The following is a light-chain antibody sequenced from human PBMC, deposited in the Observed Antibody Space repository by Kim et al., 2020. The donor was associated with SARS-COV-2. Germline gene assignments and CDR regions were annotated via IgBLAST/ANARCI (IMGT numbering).Light chain of an antibody. CDR2: GAT. CDR3: QVWDSNTRL. J-gene: IGLJ3*02. CDR1: NIEGKK. V-gene: IGLV3-9*01. Sequence: VALGQTARITTVGNNIEGKKERWYQQKQGEAPVLIIYGATNPPSEIPEGLYDSNSGDTDTLTISGAQAGDVADYYCQVWDSNTRLFSGGTQLAVL.